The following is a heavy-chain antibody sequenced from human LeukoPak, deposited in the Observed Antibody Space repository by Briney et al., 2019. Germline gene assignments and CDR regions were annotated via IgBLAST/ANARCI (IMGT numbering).Heavy chain of an antibody. CDR3: ARDLDWKTARWFDP. CDR1: GYTFTGYY. V-gene: IGHV1-2*02. D-gene: IGHD1-1*01. J-gene: IGHJ5*02. Sequence: ASVKVSCKASGYTFTGYYMHWVRQAPGQGLEWMGWINPNSGGTNYAQKFQGRVTMTRDTSISTAYMELSRLRSDDTAVYYCARDLDWKTARWFDPWGQGTLVTVSS. CDR2: INPNSGGT.